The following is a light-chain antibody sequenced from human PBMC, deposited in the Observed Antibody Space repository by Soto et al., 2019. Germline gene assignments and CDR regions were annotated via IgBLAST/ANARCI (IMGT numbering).Light chain of an antibody. CDR3: QQYGSLPRT. CDR2: GAS. Sequence: EIVLTQSPGTLSFSPGERATLSCRASQSVSSSYLAWYQQKPGQAPRLLIYGASSRATGIPDRFSGSGSGTDFTLTISRLEPEDFAVYYCQQYGSLPRTFGQGTEVEIK. J-gene: IGKJ1*01. V-gene: IGKV3-20*01. CDR1: QSVSSSY.